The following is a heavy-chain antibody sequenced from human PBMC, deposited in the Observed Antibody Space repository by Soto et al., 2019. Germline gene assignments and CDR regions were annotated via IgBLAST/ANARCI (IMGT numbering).Heavy chain of an antibody. J-gene: IGHJ6*02. CDR1: GFTFSSYA. V-gene: IGHV3-7*04. D-gene: IGHD3-9*01. Sequence: GSLRLSCAASGFTFSSYAMSWVRQAPGKGLEWVANIKQDGSEKYYVDSVKGRFTISRDNAKNSLYLQMNSLRAEDTAVYYCARGGYYDILTGYYGDYYYGMDVWGQGTTVTVSS. CDR3: ARGGYYDILTGYYGDYYYGMDV. CDR2: IKQDGSEK.